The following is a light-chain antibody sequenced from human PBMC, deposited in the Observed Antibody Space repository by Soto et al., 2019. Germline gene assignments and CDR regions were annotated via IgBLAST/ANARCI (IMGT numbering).Light chain of an antibody. CDR3: QYYDSSLSALYV. CDR1: SSNIGAGYD. J-gene: IGLJ1*01. V-gene: IGLV1-40*01. CDR2: GNS. Sequence: QYVLTQPPSVSGAPGQRVTISCTGSSSNIGAGYDVHWYQQLPGTAPKLLIYGNSNRPSGVPDRFSGSKSGTSASLAITGLQAEDEADYYCQYYDSSLSALYVFGTGTKLTVL.